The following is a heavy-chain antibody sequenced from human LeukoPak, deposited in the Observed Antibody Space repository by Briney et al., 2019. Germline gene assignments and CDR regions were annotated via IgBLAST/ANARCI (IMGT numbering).Heavy chain of an antibody. D-gene: IGHD4-11*01. CDR2: ISYDGSNK. Sequence: GGSLRLSCAASGFTFSSYGMHWVRQAPGKGLEWVAVISYDGSNKYYADSVKGRFTISRDNSKNTLYLQMNSLRAEDTAVYYCANDCCNDYSKSVFDYWGQGTLVTVSS. CDR1: GFTFSSYG. V-gene: IGHV3-30*18. CDR3: ANDCCNDYSKSVFDY. J-gene: IGHJ4*02.